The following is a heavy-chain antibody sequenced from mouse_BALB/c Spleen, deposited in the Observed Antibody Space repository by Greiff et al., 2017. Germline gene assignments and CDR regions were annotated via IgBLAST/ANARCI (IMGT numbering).Heavy chain of an antibody. Sequence: VQLQQSGAELVRSGASVKLSCTASGFTFKDYYMHWVKQRPEQGLEWIGWIDPENGDTEYAPTFQGRATMTADTSSNTAYLQLSSLTSEDTAVYYCNAWGGNYFPFDYWGQGTTVTVSS. J-gene: IGHJ2*01. CDR1: GFTFKDYY. V-gene: IGHV14-4*02. CDR3: NAWGGNYFPFDY. D-gene: IGHD2-1*01. CDR2: IDPENGDT.